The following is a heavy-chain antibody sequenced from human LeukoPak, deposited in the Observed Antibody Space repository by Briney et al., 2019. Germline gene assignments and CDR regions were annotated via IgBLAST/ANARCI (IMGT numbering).Heavy chain of an antibody. CDR3: ARDEYNCSSTSCYVYMDV. V-gene: IGHV3-48*01. CDR1: GFTFSSYS. J-gene: IGHJ6*03. CDR2: ISSSSSTI. D-gene: IGHD2-2*01. Sequence: GGSLRLSCAASGFTFSSYSMNWVRQAPGKGLEWVSYISSSSSTIYYADSVKGRFTISRDNAKNSLYLQMNSLRAEDTAVYYCARDEYNCSSTSCYVYMDVWGKGTTVTVSS.